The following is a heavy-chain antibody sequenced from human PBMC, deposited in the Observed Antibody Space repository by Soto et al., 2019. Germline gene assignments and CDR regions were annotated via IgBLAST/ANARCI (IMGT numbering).Heavy chain of an antibody. D-gene: IGHD3-10*01. CDR3: AHRRLVRGSNWFEP. CDR2: ISWNNNK. CDR1: GFSLNSTGVG. Sequence: QITLKESGPTLVKPTQTLTLTCTFSGFSLNSTGVGVGWIRQPPGKVLEWLALISWNNNKLYSPSLRTRLSITKGTSKNQVVLTVTNMDPEDTGTYYCAHRRLVRGSNWFEPWGQGTLVIVSS. V-gene: IGHV2-5*01. J-gene: IGHJ5*02.